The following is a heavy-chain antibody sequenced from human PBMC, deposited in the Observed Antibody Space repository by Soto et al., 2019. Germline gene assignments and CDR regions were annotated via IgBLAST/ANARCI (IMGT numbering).Heavy chain of an antibody. Sequence: PSETLSLTCTVSGGSISSRSSYWGWIRQPPGKGLEWMASFFYSGSAYSGSTYYNPSLKSRVTLSVDTSKNQFSLKLSSVTAADTAVYYCARQGYYDILTGKDYWGQGTLVTVS. CDR2: FFYSGSAYSGST. D-gene: IGHD3-9*01. CDR1: GGSISSRSSY. CDR3: ARQGYYDILTGKDY. V-gene: IGHV4-39*01. J-gene: IGHJ4*02.